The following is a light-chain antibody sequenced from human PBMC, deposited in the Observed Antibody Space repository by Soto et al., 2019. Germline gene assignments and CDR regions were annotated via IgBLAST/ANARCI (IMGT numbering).Light chain of an antibody. J-gene: IGKJ4*01. CDR3: QQRSNWPPALT. CDR2: AAS. V-gene: IGKV3-11*01. Sequence: EIVLTQSPGTLSLSPGERATLSCRAGQSVSSNLAWYQQKPGQAPRLLMYAASTRPTSIAARFSGSGSGTDFTLTISSLEPEDFAVYYCQQRSNWPPALTFGGGTKVDIK. CDR1: QSVSSN.